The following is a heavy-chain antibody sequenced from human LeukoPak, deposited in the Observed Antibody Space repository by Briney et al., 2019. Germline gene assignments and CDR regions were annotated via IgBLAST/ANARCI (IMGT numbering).Heavy chain of an antibody. Sequence: SQTLSLTCAISGDSVSSNSAAWNWFRQSPSRGLEWLGRTYYRSKWYNDYAVSVKSRITINPDTSKNQFSLQLNSVTPEDTAVYYCARVLRKGPYGDVGYFYFFMDVWGKGTTVTVSS. CDR2: TYYRSKWYN. D-gene: IGHD4-17*01. CDR1: GDSVSSNSAA. J-gene: IGHJ6*03. CDR3: ARVLRKGPYGDVGYFYFFMDV. V-gene: IGHV6-1*01.